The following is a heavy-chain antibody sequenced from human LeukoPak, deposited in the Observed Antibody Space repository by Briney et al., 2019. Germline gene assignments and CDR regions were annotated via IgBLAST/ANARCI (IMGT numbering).Heavy chain of an antibody. CDR1: GYSFTNYW. CDR3: ARRRGDTVAGPDY. CDR2: IHPGDSNT. D-gene: IGHD6-19*01. V-gene: IGHV5-51*01. J-gene: IGHJ4*02. Sequence: PGESLKISCQGSGYSFTNYWIVWVRQMPGQGLEYMGIIHPGDSNTKYSPSFEGQVITSVDKSISTAYLQWSSLKASDSAIYYCARRRGDTVAGPDYWGQGTLVTVSS.